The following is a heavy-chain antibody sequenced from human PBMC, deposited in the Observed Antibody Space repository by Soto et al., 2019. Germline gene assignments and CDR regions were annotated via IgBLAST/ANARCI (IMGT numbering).Heavy chain of an antibody. V-gene: IGHV3-53*01. CDR3: ARVRPGGAKDY. Sequence: GGSLRLSCAASGFTVSSNYMSRVRQAPGKGLEWVSVIYSGGSTYYADSVKGRFTISRDNSKNTLYLQMNSLRAEDTAVYYCARVRPGGAKDYWGQGTLVTVSS. CDR2: IYSGGST. J-gene: IGHJ4*02. D-gene: IGHD1-26*01. CDR1: GFTVSSNY.